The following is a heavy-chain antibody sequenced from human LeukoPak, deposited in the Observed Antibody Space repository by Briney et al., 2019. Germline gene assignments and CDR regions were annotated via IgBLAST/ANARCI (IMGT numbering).Heavy chain of an antibody. CDR2: ISYSGST. CDR3: ARHDHGYSSGRFDC. J-gene: IGHJ4*02. D-gene: IGHD5-18*01. CDR1: GGSINTYY. V-gene: IGHV4-59*01. Sequence: SETLSLTCTVSGGSINTYYWSLLRQSPGKGLEWIGFISYSGSTDYNPSLQGRLTISVDTSKNQFSLRLKSVTAADTAIYYCARHDHGYSSGRFDCWGQGILLTVSS.